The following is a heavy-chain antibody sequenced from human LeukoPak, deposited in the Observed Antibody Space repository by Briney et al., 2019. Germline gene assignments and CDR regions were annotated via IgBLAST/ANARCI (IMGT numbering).Heavy chain of an antibody. V-gene: IGHV4-59*01. CDR2: IYYSGST. CDR1: GGSISSYY. CDR3: ARLQREWVALFDY. J-gene: IGHJ4*02. D-gene: IGHD3-3*01. Sequence: SETLSLTCTVSGGSISSYYWSWIRQPPGKGLEWIGYIYYSGSTNYNPSLKSRVTISVDTSKNQFSLKLSSVTAADTAVYYCARLQREWVALFDYWGQGTLVTVSS.